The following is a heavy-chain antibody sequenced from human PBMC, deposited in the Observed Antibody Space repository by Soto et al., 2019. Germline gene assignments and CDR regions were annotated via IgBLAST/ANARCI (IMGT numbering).Heavy chain of an antibody. Sequence: PSETLSLTCAVYGGSFSGYYWSWIRQPPGKGLEWIGEINHSGSTNYNPSLKSRVTISVDTSKSQFSLKLSSVTAADTAVYYCARDHRGRGDVWGQGTTVTVSS. J-gene: IGHJ6*02. V-gene: IGHV4-34*01. D-gene: IGHD3-10*01. CDR1: GGSFSGYY. CDR2: INHSGST. CDR3: ARDHRGRGDV.